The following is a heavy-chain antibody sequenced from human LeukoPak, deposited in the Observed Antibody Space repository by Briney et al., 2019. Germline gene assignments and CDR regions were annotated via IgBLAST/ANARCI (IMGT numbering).Heavy chain of an antibody. CDR3: AKAGNRGQYYFGY. V-gene: IGHV3-23*01. D-gene: IGHD7-27*01. CDR1: GFTFSSYA. J-gene: IGHJ4*02. Sequence: AGGSLRLSCAASGFTFSSYAMSWVRQAPGKGLEWVSAISGSGGSTYYADSVKGRFTISRDNSKNTLYLQMNSLRAEDTAVYYCAKAGNRGQYYFGYWGQGTLVTVSS. CDR2: ISGSGGST.